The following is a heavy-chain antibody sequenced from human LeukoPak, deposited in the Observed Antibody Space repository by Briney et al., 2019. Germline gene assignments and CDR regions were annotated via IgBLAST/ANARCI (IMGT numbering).Heavy chain of an antibody. Sequence: GGSLRLSCAASGFTFSTYGMHWVRQAPGKGLEWVAVISYDGRSKYYADSVKGRSTISRDNSRNTLYLQMNSLRVEDTAVYYCAKEETPYTSRSIDFWGQGTLVTVSS. CDR2: ISYDGRSK. CDR1: GFTFSTYG. D-gene: IGHD6-13*01. J-gene: IGHJ4*02. V-gene: IGHV3-30*18. CDR3: AKEETPYTSRSIDF.